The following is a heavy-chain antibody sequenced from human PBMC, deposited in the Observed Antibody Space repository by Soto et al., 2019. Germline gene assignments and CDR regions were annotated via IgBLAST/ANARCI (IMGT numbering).Heavy chain of an antibody. CDR2: INAGNGNT. J-gene: IGHJ4*02. V-gene: IGHV1-3*01. D-gene: IGHD4-17*01. CDR1: GYTFTTYA. CDR3: ARNLTTVTHPFDY. Sequence: ASVKVSCKASGYTFTTYAMHWVRQAPGQRLEWMGWINAGNGNTKYSQKFQGRVTITRDTSASTAYMELSSLRSEDTAVYYCARNLTTVTHPFDYWGQGTLVTVSS.